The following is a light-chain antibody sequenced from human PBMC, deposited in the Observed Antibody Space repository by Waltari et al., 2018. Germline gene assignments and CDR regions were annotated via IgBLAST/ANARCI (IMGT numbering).Light chain of an antibody. CDR2: GAS. CDR1: QSVSSN. J-gene: IGKJ4*01. Sequence: EIMMTQSPATLSVSPGERATLSCRASQSVSSNLAWYQQKPGQAPRLLIYGASTRATDIPARFSGSGSGTEFTLTISSLQSEDCAVYYCQQYSTWPLTFGGGTKVEIK. V-gene: IGKV3-15*01. CDR3: QQYSTWPLT.